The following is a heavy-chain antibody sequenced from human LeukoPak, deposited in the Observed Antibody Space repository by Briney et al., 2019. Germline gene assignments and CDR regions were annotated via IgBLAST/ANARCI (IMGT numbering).Heavy chain of an antibody. CDR3: AKRGYDSSGYYGYFDY. Sequence: GGSLRLSCAASGFTVRNSYMSWVRQAPGKGLEWVSVIYSGGSTYYADSVKGRFTISRDNSKNTLYLQMNSLRAEDTAAYYCAKRGYDSSGYYGYFDYWGQGILVTVSS. D-gene: IGHD3-22*01. CDR1: GFTVRNSY. J-gene: IGHJ4*02. CDR2: IYSGGST. V-gene: IGHV3-53*01.